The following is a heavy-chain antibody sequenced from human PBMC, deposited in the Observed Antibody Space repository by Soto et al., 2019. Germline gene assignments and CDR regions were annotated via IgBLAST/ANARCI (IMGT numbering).Heavy chain of an antibody. CDR1: GFTFTHYG. Sequence: GGSLRLSCAASGFTFTHYGMTWVRQSPGKGLEWVSGIRGGGDNTYYADSVKGRFTISTDTSKNTLYLLMNSLRAEDTAVYYCAALWSGFYRSDYWGQGTLVTVSS. V-gene: IGHV3-23*01. J-gene: IGHJ4*02. D-gene: IGHD3-3*01. CDR3: AALWSGFYRSDY. CDR2: IRGGGDNT.